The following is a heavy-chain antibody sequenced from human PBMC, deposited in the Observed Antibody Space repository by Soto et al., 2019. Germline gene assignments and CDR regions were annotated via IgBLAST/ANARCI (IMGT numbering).Heavy chain of an antibody. CDR3: ARSHSSGWDYYYYYYMDV. J-gene: IGHJ6*03. V-gene: IGHV4-59*01. D-gene: IGHD6-19*01. Sequence: SETLSLTCTVSGGSISSYYWSWIRQPPGKGLEWIGYIYYSGSTNYNPSLKSRVTISVDTSKNQFSLKLSSVTAADTAVYYCARSHSSGWDYYYYYYMDVWGKGTTVTVSS. CDR2: IYYSGST. CDR1: GGSISSYY.